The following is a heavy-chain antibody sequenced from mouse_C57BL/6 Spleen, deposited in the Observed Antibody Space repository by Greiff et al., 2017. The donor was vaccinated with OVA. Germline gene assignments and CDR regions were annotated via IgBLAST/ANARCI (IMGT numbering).Heavy chain of an antibody. CDR3: AREEGNQAWFAY. Sequence: EVKLVESEGGLVQPGSSMKLSCTASGFTFSDYYMAWVRQVPEKGLEWVANINYDGSSTYYLDSLKSRFIISRDNAKNILYLQMSSLKSEDTATYYCAREEGNQAWFAYWGQGTLVTVSA. V-gene: IGHV5-16*01. J-gene: IGHJ3*01. CDR2: INYDGSST. CDR1: GFTFSDYY. D-gene: IGHD2-1*01.